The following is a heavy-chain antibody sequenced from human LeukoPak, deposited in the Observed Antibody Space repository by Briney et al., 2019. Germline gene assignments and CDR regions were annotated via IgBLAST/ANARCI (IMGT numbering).Heavy chain of an antibody. Sequence: SGPTLVNPTQTLTLTCTFSGFSLSTTGVGVNWIRQSPGKALEWLALIYWNDDKRYSPPLRSRLTITRDTSKNQVVLTMTNMDPVDTATYYCAHRGGAVAGHYYFDYWGQGTLVTVSS. CDR2: IYWNDDK. CDR1: GFSLSTTGVG. CDR3: AHRGGAVAGHYYFDY. D-gene: IGHD6-19*01. V-gene: IGHV2-5*01. J-gene: IGHJ4*02.